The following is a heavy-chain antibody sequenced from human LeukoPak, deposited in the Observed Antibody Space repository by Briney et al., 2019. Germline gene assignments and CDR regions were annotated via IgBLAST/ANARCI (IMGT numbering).Heavy chain of an antibody. CDR1: GGTFSSYA. J-gene: IGHJ5*02. V-gene: IGHV1-69*04. Sequence: SVKVSCKASGGTFSSYAISWVRQAPRQGLEWMGRIIPILGIANYAQKFQGRVTITADKSTSTAYMELSSLRSEDTAVYYCARRNYYGSGRNNWFDPWGQGTLVTVSS. CDR3: ARRNYYGSGRNNWFDP. CDR2: IIPILGIA. D-gene: IGHD3-10*01.